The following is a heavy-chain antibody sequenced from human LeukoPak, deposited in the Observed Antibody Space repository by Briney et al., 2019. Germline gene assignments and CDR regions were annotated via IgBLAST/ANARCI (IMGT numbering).Heavy chain of an antibody. D-gene: IGHD3-10*01. CDR1: GGSISSNY. J-gene: IGHJ5*02. CDR3: ARAGVRGVSWFDP. CDR2: IYTSGST. Sequence: SQTLSLTCTVSGGSISSNYWYWIRQPAGKGLEWIGRIYTSGSTNYNPSLKSRVTMSADTSKIQFSLKLSSVTAADTAVYYCARAGVRGVSWFDPWGQGTLVTVSS. V-gene: IGHV4-4*07.